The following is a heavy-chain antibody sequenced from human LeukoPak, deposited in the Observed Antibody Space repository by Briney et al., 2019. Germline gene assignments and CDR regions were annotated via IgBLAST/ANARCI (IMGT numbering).Heavy chain of an antibody. Sequence: GGSLRLSCAASGFTFSTYSMNWVRQAPGKGLEWVSYISSSISTMYYADSVEGRFTISRDNAKTSLYLQMNSLRDEDTAIYYCAREAPTPYYYYGMDVWGQGTTVTVSS. V-gene: IGHV3-48*02. CDR2: ISSSISTM. CDR3: AREAPTPYYYYGMDV. J-gene: IGHJ6*02. CDR1: GFTFSTYS.